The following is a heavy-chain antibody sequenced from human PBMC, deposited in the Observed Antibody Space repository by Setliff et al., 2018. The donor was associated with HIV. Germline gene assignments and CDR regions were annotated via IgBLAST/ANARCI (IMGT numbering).Heavy chain of an antibody. CDR2: IYYSGRT. V-gene: IGHV4-31*03. D-gene: IGHD2-21*01. CDR1: GGSISSGGYY. Sequence: PSETLSLTCTVSGGSISSGGYYWSWIRQHPGKGLEWTGYIYYSGRTYYNPSLKGRVTISVNTSEIQFSLKLSSVTAADTAVYYCARYCGGDCYPSAYYMDVWGKGTTVTVSS. J-gene: IGHJ6*03. CDR3: ARYCGGDCYPSAYYMDV.